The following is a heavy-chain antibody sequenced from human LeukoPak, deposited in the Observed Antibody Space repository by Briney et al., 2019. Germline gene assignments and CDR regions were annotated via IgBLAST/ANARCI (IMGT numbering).Heavy chain of an antibody. Sequence: PSETLSLTCIVSGGSISSISSNNYHWGWIRQPPGKGLEWIGSIYYSGSTYYNPSLKSRVTISVDTSKNQFSLKLSSVTAADTTLYYCAREMGVVTAHGIDVWGQGTTVTVSS. CDR2: IYYSGST. CDR3: AREMGVVTAHGIDV. J-gene: IGHJ6*02. CDR1: GGSISSISSNNYH. D-gene: IGHD4-23*01. V-gene: IGHV4-39*02.